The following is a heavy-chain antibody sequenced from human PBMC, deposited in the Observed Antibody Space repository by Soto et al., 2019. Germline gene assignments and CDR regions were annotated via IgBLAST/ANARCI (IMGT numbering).Heavy chain of an antibody. CDR2: INHSGST. Sequence: SETLSLTCAVYGGSFSGYYWSWIRQPPGKGLEWIGEINHSGSTNYNPSLKSRVTISVDTSKNQFSLKLSSVTAADTAVYYCAREGDDILTGYGWFDPWGQGTLVTVSS. V-gene: IGHV4-34*01. J-gene: IGHJ5*02. CDR3: AREGDDILTGYGWFDP. CDR1: GGSFSGYY. D-gene: IGHD3-9*01.